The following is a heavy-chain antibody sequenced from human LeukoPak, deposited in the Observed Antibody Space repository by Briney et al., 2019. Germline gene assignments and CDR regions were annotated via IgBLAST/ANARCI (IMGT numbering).Heavy chain of an antibody. V-gene: IGHV3-23*01. CDR2: SGNNT. CDR1: GFTFSSYA. D-gene: IGHD3-22*01. CDR3: AKSWRYYDSSNYYAFDI. J-gene: IGHJ3*02. Sequence: GGSLRLSCAASGFTFSSYAMSWVRQAPGKGLEWVSSSGNNTRYADSVKGRFTISRDNSKNALELQMNGLRAEDTAVYYCAKSWRYYDSSNYYAFDIWGQGPMVSVSS.